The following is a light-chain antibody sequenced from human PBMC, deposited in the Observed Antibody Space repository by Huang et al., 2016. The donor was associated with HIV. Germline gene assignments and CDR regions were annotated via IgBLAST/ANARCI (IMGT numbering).Light chain of an antibody. CDR1: QSVSSSY. J-gene: IGKJ3*01. CDR2: GAS. Sequence: EIVLTQSPGTLSLSPGERATLSCRASQSVSSSYLAWYQQKPGQAPRLLIYGASSSATCIPDRFSCSVSGTDFTLTISRLEPEDFAVYYCQQYGSSPLFTFGPGTKVDIK. V-gene: IGKV3-20*01. CDR3: QQYGSSPLFT.